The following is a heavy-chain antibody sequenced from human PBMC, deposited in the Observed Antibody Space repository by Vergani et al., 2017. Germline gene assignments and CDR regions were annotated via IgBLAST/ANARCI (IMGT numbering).Heavy chain of an antibody. Sequence: QVQLVESGGGVVQPGRSLRLSCAASGFTFSSYGMHWVRQAPGKGLEWVAVIWYDGSNKYYADSVKGRFTISRDNSKNTLYLQMNSLRAEDTAVYYCARDHYDIVTGYYKGNYYYYGMDVWGQGTTVTVSS. CDR1: GFTFSSYG. CDR2: IWYDGSNK. CDR3: ARDHYDIVTGYYKGNYYYYGMDV. D-gene: IGHD3-9*01. V-gene: IGHV3-33*01. J-gene: IGHJ6*02.